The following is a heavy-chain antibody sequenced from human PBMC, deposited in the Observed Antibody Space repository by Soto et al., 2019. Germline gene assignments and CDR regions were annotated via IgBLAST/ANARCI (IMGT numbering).Heavy chain of an antibody. Sequence: GGSLRLSCAASGFTFSSYGMHWVRQAPGKGLEWVAVIWYDGSNKYYADSVKGRFTISRDNSKNTLYLQMNSLRAEDTAVYYCARVDSSSWYGFDYWGQGTLVTVSS. CDR3: ARVDSSSWYGFDY. CDR1: GFTFSSYG. D-gene: IGHD6-13*01. CDR2: IWYDGSNK. J-gene: IGHJ4*02. V-gene: IGHV3-33*01.